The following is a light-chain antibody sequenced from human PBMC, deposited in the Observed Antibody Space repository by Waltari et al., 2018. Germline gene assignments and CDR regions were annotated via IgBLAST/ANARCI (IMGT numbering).Light chain of an antibody. CDR3: QALGSNRWV. Sequence: SYELTQPPSVSVSPGQTASITCSGDILGSKYASWYQHKAGQSPLLVIYQAINRPSGIPERFSGSKSGNTATLTISGTQAMDDADYYCQALGSNRWVFGGGTKLTVL. CDR1: ILGSKY. CDR2: QAI. V-gene: IGLV3-1*01. J-gene: IGLJ3*02.